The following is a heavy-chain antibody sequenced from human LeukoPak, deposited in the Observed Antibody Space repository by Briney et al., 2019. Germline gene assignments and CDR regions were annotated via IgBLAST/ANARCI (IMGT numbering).Heavy chain of an antibody. Sequence: GASLRLSYAASGFTSSNSAMSWVRQAPGKGLEWVSAILGSGGSTYYADSVKGRFTVSRDNSKSTLYLQMNSLRAEDTALYYCAKWGDYDVLTGYYVPDYWGQGTLVTVSS. V-gene: IGHV3-23*01. CDR3: AKWGDYDVLTGYYVPDY. CDR2: ILGSGGST. J-gene: IGHJ4*02. D-gene: IGHD3-9*01. CDR1: GFTSSNSA.